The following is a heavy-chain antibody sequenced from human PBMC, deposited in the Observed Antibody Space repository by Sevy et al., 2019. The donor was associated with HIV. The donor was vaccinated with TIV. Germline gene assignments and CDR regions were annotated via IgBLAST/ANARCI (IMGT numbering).Heavy chain of an antibody. CDR2: LSFGCGKI. D-gene: IGHD2-8*01. CDR1: GFNFNIYS. CDR3: AREGCTRPHDY. J-gene: IGHJ4*02. Sequence: GGSLRLSCAVSGFNFNIYSMSWVRQAPGKGLEWVSTLSFGCGKINYADSVKGRFTISREDSKNTLYPQMNSLGAEDTAVYFCAREGCTRPHDYWGQGTLVTVSS. V-gene: IGHV3-23*01.